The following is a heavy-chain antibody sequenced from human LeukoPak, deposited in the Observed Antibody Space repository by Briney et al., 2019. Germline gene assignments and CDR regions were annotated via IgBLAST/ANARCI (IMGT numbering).Heavy chain of an antibody. CDR2: ISSSSSYI. CDR1: GFTFSSYS. CDR3: ARGLLYYYDSSGFNGGAFDI. J-gene: IGHJ3*02. V-gene: IGHV3-21*01. Sequence: SGGSLRLSCAASGFTFSSYSMNWVRQAPGKGLEWVSSISSSSSYIYYADSVKGRFTISRDNAKNSLYLQMNSLRAEDTAVYYCARGLLYYYDSSGFNGGAFDIWGQGTMVTVSS. D-gene: IGHD3-22*01.